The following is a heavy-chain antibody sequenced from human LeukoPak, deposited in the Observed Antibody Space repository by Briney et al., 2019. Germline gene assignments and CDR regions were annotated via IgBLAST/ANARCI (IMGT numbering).Heavy chain of an antibody. V-gene: IGHV4-59*08. CDR3: ARHEGVVTAYRAAYYYYGMDV. Sequence: SETLSLTCAVYGGSFSGYYWSWIRQPPGKGLEWIGYIYYSRSTNYNPSLKSRVTISVDTSKNQFSLKLSSVTAADTAVYYCARHEGVVTAYRAAYYYYGMDVWGQGTTVTVSS. D-gene: IGHD2-21*02. CDR1: GGSFSGYY. CDR2: IYYSRST. J-gene: IGHJ6*02.